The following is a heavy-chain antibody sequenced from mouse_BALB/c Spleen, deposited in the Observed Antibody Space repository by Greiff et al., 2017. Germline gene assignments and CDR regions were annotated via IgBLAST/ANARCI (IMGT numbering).Heavy chain of an antibody. V-gene: IGHV5-4*02. CDR2: ISDGGSYT. D-gene: IGHD3-2*02. Sequence: DVKLVESGGGLVKPGGSLKLSCAASGFTFSDYYMYWVRQTPEKRLEWVATISDGGSYTYYPDSVKGRFTISRDNAKNNLYLQMSSLKSEDTAMYYCARDERLPMDYWGQGTSVTVSS. J-gene: IGHJ4*01. CDR3: ARDERLPMDY. CDR1: GFTFSDYY.